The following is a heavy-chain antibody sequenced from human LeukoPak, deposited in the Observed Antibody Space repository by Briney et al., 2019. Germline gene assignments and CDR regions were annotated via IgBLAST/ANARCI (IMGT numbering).Heavy chain of an antibody. CDR1: EFTFSSYS. CDR2: TSSDLNVK. CDR3: AREGYYGSGSPPSLYFDY. V-gene: IGHV3-30*03. Sequence: PGGSLRLSCAASEFTFSSYSMNWVHQAPGKGLEWVAVTSSDLNVKLYADSVKGRFTISRDNSRSTLYLQMNSLRPEDTAIYYCAREGYYGSGSPPSLYFDYWGQGTLVTVSS. J-gene: IGHJ4*02. D-gene: IGHD3-10*01.